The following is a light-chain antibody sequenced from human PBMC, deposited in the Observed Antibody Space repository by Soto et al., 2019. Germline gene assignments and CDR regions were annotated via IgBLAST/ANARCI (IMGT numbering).Light chain of an antibody. Sequence: QSVLTQPPSASGTPGQRVTISCSGSSSNIGGNAVNWYQQLPGTTPKLLIYSNNQRPSGVPDRFSGSKYGTSASLAISGLQSEDEADYYCAAWDDSLSGYVFGTGTKVTFL. CDR2: SNN. CDR1: SSNIGGNA. V-gene: IGLV1-44*01. CDR3: AAWDDSLSGYV. J-gene: IGLJ1*01.